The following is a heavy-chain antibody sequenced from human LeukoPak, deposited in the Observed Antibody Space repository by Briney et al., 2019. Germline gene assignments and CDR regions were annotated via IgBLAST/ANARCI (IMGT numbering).Heavy chain of an antibody. J-gene: IGHJ4*02. CDR3: ARDLKGVYFDY. V-gene: IGHV4-4*07. Sequence: SETLSLTCSVSGASISSDFWSWIRQPTGKGLVWIGRMYGSGSASYNASLKSRVTMSVDTSKSQFSLQLTSVTAADTAIYYCARDLKGVYFDYWGQGILVTVSS. CDR1: GASISSDF. CDR2: MYGSGSA.